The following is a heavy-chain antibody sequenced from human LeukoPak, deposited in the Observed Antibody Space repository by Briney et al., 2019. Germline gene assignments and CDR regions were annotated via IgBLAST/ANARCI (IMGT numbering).Heavy chain of an antibody. CDR2: IIPIFGIA. J-gene: IGHJ5*02. CDR3: ARSNYCSSTSCYSNWFDP. D-gene: IGHD2-2*01. V-gene: IGHV1-69*04. CDR1: GGTFSGYA. Sequence: SVKVSCKASGGTFSGYAISWVRQAPGQGLEWMGRIIPIFGIANYAQKFQGRVAITADKSTSTAYMELSSLRSEDTAVYYCARSNYCSSTSCYSNWFDPWGQGTLVTVSS.